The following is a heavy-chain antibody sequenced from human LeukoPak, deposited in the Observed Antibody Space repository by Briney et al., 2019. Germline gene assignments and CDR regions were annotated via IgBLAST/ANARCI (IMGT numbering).Heavy chain of an antibody. Sequence: SPSETLSLTCTVSGGSISSGGYYWSWLRQHPGKGLEWIGYIYYSGSTYYNPSLKSRVTISVDTSKNQFSLKLSSVTAAATAVYYCARDPSPLWGQGTLVTVSS. J-gene: IGHJ4*02. V-gene: IGHV4-31*03. CDR2: IYYSGST. CDR1: GGSISSGGYY. CDR3: ARDPSPL.